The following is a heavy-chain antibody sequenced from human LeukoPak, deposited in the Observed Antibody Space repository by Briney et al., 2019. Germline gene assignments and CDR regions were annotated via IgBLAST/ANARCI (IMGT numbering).Heavy chain of an antibody. J-gene: IGHJ4*02. CDR2: ISGSGGST. V-gene: IGHV3-23*01. CDR3: AKQLVGVTMVRGSPLDY. Sequence: GRSLRLSCAASGFTFSSYAMSWVRQAPGKGLEWVSAISGSGGSTYYADSVKGRFTISRDNSKNTLYLQMNSLRAEDTAVYYCAKQLVGVTMVRGSPLDYWGQGTLVTVSS. D-gene: IGHD3-10*01. CDR1: GFTFSSYA.